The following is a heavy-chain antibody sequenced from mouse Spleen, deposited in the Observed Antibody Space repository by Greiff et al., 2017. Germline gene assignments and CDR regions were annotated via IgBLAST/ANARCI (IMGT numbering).Heavy chain of an antibody. CDR2: IDPSDSYT. CDR1: GYTFTSYW. V-gene: IGHV1-59*01. CDR3: ARRTTVVAYHSYYFDY. J-gene: IGHJ2*01. D-gene: IGHD1-1*01. Sequence: QVQLKQSGAELVRPGTSVKLSCKASGYTFTSYWMHWVKQRPGQGLEWIGVIDPSDSYTNYNQKFKGKATLTVDTSSSTAYMQLSSLTSEDSAVYYCARRTTVVAYHSYYFDYWGQGTTLTVSS.